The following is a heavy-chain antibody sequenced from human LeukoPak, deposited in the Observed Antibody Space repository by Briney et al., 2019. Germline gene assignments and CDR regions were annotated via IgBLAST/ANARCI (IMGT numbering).Heavy chain of an antibody. J-gene: IGHJ4*02. CDR2: INAGNGDT. CDR3: ARGYCSSTSCQYYFDY. V-gene: IGHV1-3*01. Sequence: ASVKFSCKASGYTFINYALHWVRQAPGQRLEWMGWINAGNGDTRYSQRFQGRVTITRDTSVSTVDMELSSLRSEDTAVYYCARGYCSSTSCQYYFDYWGQGTLVTVSS. D-gene: IGHD2-2*01. CDR1: GYTFINYA.